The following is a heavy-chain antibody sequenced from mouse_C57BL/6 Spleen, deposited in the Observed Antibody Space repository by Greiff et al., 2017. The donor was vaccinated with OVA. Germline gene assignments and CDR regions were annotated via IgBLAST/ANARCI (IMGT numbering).Heavy chain of an antibody. J-gene: IGHJ4*01. D-gene: IGHD3-2*02. Sequence: QVQLQQSGPELVKPGASVKISCKASGYAFSSSWMNWVKQRPGKGLEWIGRIYPGDGDTNYNGKFKGKATLTADKSSSTAYMQLSSLTSEDSAVYFCARAAQVYAMGYWGQGTSVTVSS. CDR1: GYAFSSSW. CDR3: ARAAQVYAMGY. CDR2: IYPGDGDT. V-gene: IGHV1-82*01.